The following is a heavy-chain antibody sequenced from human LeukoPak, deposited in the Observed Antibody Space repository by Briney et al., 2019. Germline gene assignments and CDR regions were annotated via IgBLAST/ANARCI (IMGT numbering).Heavy chain of an antibody. D-gene: IGHD3-22*01. CDR3: ARDYGYSFFDY. J-gene: IGHJ4*02. CDR2: IYYSGST. Sequence: PSETLSLTCTVSGGSISSSSYYWGWIRQPPGKGLEWIGSIYYSGSTYYNPSLKSRVTISVDTSKNQFSLKLSSVTAADTAVYYCARDYGYSFFDYWGQGTLVTVSS. CDR1: GGSISSSSYY. V-gene: IGHV4-39*07.